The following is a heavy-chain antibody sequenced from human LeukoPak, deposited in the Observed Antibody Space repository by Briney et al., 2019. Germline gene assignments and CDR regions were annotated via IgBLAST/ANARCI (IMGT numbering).Heavy chain of an antibody. CDR2: MYTSGGT. V-gene: IGHV4-61*02. CDR1: GGSGSSGSYY. Sequence: ESSETLSLTCTVSGGSGSSGSYYWTWIRQPPGRGLQWIGRMYTSGGTNYNPSLRSRVTISGDTSKNQFSLKLSSVTAADTAVYYCASFLSGFDYWGQGTLVTVSS. J-gene: IGHJ4*02. CDR3: ASFLSGFDY.